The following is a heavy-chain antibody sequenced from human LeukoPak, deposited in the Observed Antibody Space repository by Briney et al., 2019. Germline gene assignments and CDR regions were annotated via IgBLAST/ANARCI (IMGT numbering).Heavy chain of an antibody. Sequence: GGSLRLSFAASGFTFSSYWMSWVRQAPGKGLEWVANIKQDGREKYYVDSAKGRFTISRDNAKNSLYLQMNSLRAEDTAVYYCAIDTTRFLESYNWFDPWGRGTLVTVSS. D-gene: IGHD3-3*01. CDR3: AIDTTRFLESYNWFDP. CDR2: IKQDGREK. CDR1: GFTFSSYW. J-gene: IGHJ5*02. V-gene: IGHV3-7*01.